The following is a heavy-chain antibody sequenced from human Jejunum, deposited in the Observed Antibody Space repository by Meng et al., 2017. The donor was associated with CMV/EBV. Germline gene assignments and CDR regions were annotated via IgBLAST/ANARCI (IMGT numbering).Heavy chain of an antibody. V-gene: IGHV4-4*07. CDR2: IYPNGNT. CDR3: ARDAPPNNYGWFDP. J-gene: IGHJ5*02. D-gene: IGHD5-18*01. Sequence: QGQLQGAGPGLVKPSEPLSPTCTVPGGSISSYYWSWIRQPAGKGLEWIGRIYPNGNTNYNPSLKSRVTMSIDTSKNQFSLKLTSVTAADTAVYYCARDAPPNNYGWFDPWGQGTLVTVSS. CDR1: GGSISSYY.